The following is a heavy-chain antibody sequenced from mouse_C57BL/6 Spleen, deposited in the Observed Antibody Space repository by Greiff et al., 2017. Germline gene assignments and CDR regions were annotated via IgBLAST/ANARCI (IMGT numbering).Heavy chain of an antibody. J-gene: IGHJ2*01. Sequence: EVHLVESGGGLVQPGGSMKLSCVASGFTFSSYWMSWVRQSPEKGLEWVAEIRLKSDNYATHYAESVKGKFTISRDDSKSRLYLEMNSLRAEDTGIYSCRRYYRYDLYYFDYWGQGTTLTVSS. CDR1: GFTFSSYW. CDR3: RRYYRYDLYYFDY. D-gene: IGHD2-14*01. CDR2: IRLKSDNYAT. V-gene: IGHV6-6*02.